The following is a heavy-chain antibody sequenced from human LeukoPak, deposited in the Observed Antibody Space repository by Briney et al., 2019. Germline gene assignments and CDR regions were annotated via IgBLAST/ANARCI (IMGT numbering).Heavy chain of an antibody. CDR2: INSDGSST. V-gene: IGHV3-74*01. Sequence: GGSLRLSCAASGFTFSSYWMHWVRQAPGKGLVWVSRINSDGSSTSYAGSVKGRFTISRDNAKNTLYLQMNSLRAEDTAVYYCARGAYSGYDLGYWGQGTLVTVSS. CDR3: ARGAYSGYDLGY. CDR1: GFTFSSYW. D-gene: IGHD5-12*01. J-gene: IGHJ4*02.